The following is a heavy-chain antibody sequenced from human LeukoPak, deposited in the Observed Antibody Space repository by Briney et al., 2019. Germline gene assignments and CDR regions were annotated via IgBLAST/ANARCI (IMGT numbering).Heavy chain of an antibody. V-gene: IGHV3-11*04. CDR1: GFTFSDYY. CDR2: ISSSGSII. Sequence: GGSLRLSCAASGFTFSDYYMSWIRQAPGKGLEWVSYISSSGSIIYYADSVKGRFTISRDNAKNSLYLQMNSLRAEDTAVYYCAREGWITMVRGVIRAYYYYYGMDVWGKGTTVTVSS. D-gene: IGHD3-10*01. J-gene: IGHJ6*04. CDR3: AREGWITMVRGVIRAYYYYYGMDV.